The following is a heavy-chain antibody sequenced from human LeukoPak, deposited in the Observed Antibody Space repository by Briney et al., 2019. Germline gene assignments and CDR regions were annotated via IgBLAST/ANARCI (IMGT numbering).Heavy chain of an antibody. CDR1: GGSISSGDYY. D-gene: IGHD2-15*01. V-gene: IGHV4-30-4*08. J-gene: IGHJ6*02. Sequence: PSETLSLTCTVSGGSISSGDYYWSWIRQPPGKGLEWIGYIYYSGSTYYNPSLKSRVTISVDTSKNQFSLKLSSVTAADTAVYYCARDWRSGGSYLPYYGMDVWGQGTTVTVSS. CDR3: ARDWRSGGSYLPYYGMDV. CDR2: IYYSGST.